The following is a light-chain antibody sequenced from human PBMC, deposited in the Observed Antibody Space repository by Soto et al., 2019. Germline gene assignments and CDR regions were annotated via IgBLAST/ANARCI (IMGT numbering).Light chain of an antibody. CDR1: QSISTW. CDR3: QHFNSYRFT. Sequence: DVQMTQSPSTLSASVGDRVTITCRASQSISTWLAWYQQKPGKAPKLLIYKASSLESGVPSRFGGSGSGTEFTLTISSLQPDDFATYYCQHFNSYRFTFGPGTKVDIK. J-gene: IGKJ3*01. V-gene: IGKV1-5*03. CDR2: KAS.